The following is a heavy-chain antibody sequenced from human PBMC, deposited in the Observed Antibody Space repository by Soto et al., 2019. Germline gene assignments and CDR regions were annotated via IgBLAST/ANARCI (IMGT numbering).Heavy chain of an antibody. Sequence: SETLSLTCAVYGGSFSGYYWSWIRQPPGKGLEWIGEINHSGSTNYNPSLKSRVTISVDTSKNQFSLKLSSVTAADTAVYYCAREGEYSSSWYQYNWFDPWGQGTLVTVSS. J-gene: IGHJ5*02. D-gene: IGHD6-13*01. CDR1: GGSFSGYY. V-gene: IGHV4-34*01. CDR3: AREGEYSSSWYQYNWFDP. CDR2: INHSGST.